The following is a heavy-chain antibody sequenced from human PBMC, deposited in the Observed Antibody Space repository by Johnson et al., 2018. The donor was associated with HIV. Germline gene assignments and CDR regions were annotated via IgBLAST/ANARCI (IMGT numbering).Heavy chain of an antibody. D-gene: IGHD3-22*01. J-gene: IGHJ3*02. CDR2: ISWNSGSI. CDR3: ARVSTMIVVARNDAFDI. V-gene: IGHV3-9*01. Sequence: VQLVESGGGLVQPGGSLRLSCAASGFTVSSNYMSWVRQAPGKGLEWVSGISWNSGSIGYVDSVKGRFTISRDNAKNSLYLQMNSLRAEDTALYYCARVSTMIVVARNDAFDIWGQGTMVTVSS. CDR1: GFTVSSNY.